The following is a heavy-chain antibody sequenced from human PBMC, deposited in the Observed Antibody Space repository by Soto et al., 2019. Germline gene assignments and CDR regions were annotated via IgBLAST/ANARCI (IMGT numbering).Heavy chain of an antibody. J-gene: IGHJ6*02. D-gene: IGHD3-9*01. CDR2: ISAYNGNT. V-gene: IGHV1-18*01. Sequence: GASVKVSCKASGYTFTSYGISWVRQAPGQGLGWMGWISAYNGNTNYAQKLQGRVTMTTDTSTSTAYMELRSLRSDDTAVYYCARYDILTGYYTYLSDYYYGMDVWGQGTTVTVSS. CDR1: GYTFTSYG. CDR3: ARYDILTGYYTYLSDYYYGMDV.